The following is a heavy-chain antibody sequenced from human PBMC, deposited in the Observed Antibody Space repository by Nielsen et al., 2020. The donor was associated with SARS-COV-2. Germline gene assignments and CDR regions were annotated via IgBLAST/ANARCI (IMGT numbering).Heavy chain of an antibody. CDR2: INPSGGST. CDR3: ARDRDPLGITIFGVFDY. Sequence: ASVKVSCKASGYTFTSYYMHWVRQAPGQGLEWMGIINPSGGSTSYAQKFQGRVTMTRDTSTSTVYMELSSLRSEDTAVYYCARDRDPLGITIFGVFDYWGQGTLVTVSS. V-gene: IGHV1-46*01. D-gene: IGHD3-3*01. J-gene: IGHJ4*02. CDR1: GYTFTSYY.